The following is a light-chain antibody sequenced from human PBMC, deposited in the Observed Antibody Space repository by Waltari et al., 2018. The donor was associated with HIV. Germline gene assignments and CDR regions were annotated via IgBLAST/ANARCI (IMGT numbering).Light chain of an antibody. CDR2: EVS. CDR1: SRDVGGYNF. J-gene: IGLJ1*01. CDR3: NSYRSDSTYV. V-gene: IGLV2-14*03. Sequence: QSALTQPASVSGSPGQSITISCTGTSRDVGGYNFVSWYQQHPGKVPKLIIYEVSKRPSGVSNRFSASTSGNTTSLTISGLQAEDEADYYCNSYRSDSTYVFGTGTKVTVL.